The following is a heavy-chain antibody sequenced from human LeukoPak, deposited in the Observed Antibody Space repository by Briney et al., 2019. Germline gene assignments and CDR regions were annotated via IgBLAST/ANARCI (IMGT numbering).Heavy chain of an antibody. CDR1: GFTFDDYA. J-gene: IGHJ4*02. D-gene: IGHD6-13*01. V-gene: IGHV3-9*01. CDR2: ISWNSGSI. Sequence: SGRSLRLSCAASGFTFDDYAMHWVRQAPGKGLEWVSGISWNSGSIGYADSVKGRFTISRDNAKNSLYLQMNSLRAEDTAVYYCARDRIAAAGTMNYWGQGTLVTVSS. CDR3: ARDRIAAAGTMNY.